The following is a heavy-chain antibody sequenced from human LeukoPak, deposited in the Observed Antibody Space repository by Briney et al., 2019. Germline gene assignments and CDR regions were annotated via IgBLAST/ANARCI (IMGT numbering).Heavy chain of an antibody. CDR3: AREVIQLWPYFDY. D-gene: IGHD5-18*01. V-gene: IGHV4-61*02. CDR1: GGSISRGSYY. J-gene: IGHJ4*01. CDR2: IYTSGST. Sequence: SETLSLTCTVSGGSISRGSYYWSWIRQPAGKGLEWIGRIYTSGSTNYNPSLKSRVTISVDTSKNQLSLKLSSVTAADTAVYYCAREVIQLWPYFDYWGHGTLVTVSS.